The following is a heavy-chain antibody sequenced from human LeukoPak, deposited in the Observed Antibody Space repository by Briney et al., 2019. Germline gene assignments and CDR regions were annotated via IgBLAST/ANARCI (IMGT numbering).Heavy chain of an antibody. CDR1: GYTLTELS. D-gene: IGHD4-11*01. Sequence: ASVEVSCKVSGYTLTELSMHWVRQAPGKGLEWMGGFDPEDGETIYAQKFQGRVTMTEDTSTDTAYMELSSLRSEDTAVYYCATDVTTSWDFDYWGQGTLVTVSS. J-gene: IGHJ4*02. CDR2: FDPEDGET. CDR3: ATDVTTSWDFDY. V-gene: IGHV1-24*01.